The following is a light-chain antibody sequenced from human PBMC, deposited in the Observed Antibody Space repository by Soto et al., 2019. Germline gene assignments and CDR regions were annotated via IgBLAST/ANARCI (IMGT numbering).Light chain of an antibody. J-gene: IGKJ4*01. CDR2: DAS. CDR1: QSVSSY. V-gene: IGKV3-11*01. Sequence: EIVLPQSPATLSLSPGERATLSCRASQSVSSYLAWYQQKPGQAPRLLIYDASNRATGIPARFSGSGSGTDFTRTISSLEPEDFAVYYCQQRSNWPLTFGGGTKVEIK. CDR3: QQRSNWPLT.